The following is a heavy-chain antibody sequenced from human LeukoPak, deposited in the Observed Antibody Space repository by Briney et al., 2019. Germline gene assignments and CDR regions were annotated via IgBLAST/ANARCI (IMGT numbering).Heavy chain of an antibody. CDR2: INPNSGGT. J-gene: IGHJ4*02. CDR3: ARRYENYDFWSGPLTTEYYFDY. V-gene: IGHV1-2*02. CDR1: GYTFTGYY. D-gene: IGHD3-3*01. Sequence: ASVKVSCKASGYTFTGYYMHWVRQAPGQGLEWMGWINPNSGGTNYAQKFQGRVTMTSDTSTGTAYMELRSLRSDDTAVYYCARRYENYDFWSGPLTTEYYFDYWGQGTLVTVSS.